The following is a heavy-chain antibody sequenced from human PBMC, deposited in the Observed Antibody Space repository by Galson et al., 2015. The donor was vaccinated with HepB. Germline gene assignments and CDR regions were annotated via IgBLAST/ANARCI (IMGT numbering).Heavy chain of an antibody. CDR3: AKDIIVGVGYSYIFDH. CDR1: GFVFDDYT. V-gene: IGHV3-43*01. D-gene: IGHD5-18*01. J-gene: IGHJ5*02. CDR2: INWDGTNT. Sequence: SLRLSCAASGFVFDDYTMHWVRQAPGKGLEWVSFINWDGTNTYYADSVMGRFTISRDNSRNSLYLQMNSLRTEDTALYYCAKDIIVGVGYSYIFDHWGHGTLVTVSS.